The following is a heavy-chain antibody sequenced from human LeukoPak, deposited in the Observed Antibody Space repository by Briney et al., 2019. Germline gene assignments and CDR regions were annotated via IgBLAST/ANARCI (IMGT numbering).Heavy chain of an antibody. Sequence: APVKVSCKASGYTFTSYGISWVRQAPGQGLEWMGWISAYNGNTNYAQKLQGRVTMTTDTSTSTAYMELRSLRSDDTAVYYCARRSGYYDSSGLNAFDIWGQGTMVTVSS. CDR1: GYTFTSYG. CDR3: ARRSGYYDSSGLNAFDI. J-gene: IGHJ3*02. V-gene: IGHV1-18*01. CDR2: ISAYNGNT. D-gene: IGHD3-22*01.